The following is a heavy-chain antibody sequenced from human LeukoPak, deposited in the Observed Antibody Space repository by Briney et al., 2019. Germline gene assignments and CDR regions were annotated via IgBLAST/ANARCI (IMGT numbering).Heavy chain of an antibody. CDR2: IRSKANNYAT. CDR1: GFNLSGSA. CDR3: SRPGGSSPDY. Sequence: GGSLRLSCAAAGFNLSGSAMHWVRQASGKGLEWVGRIRSKANNYATTYAASVKGRFTISRDDSKNTIYLQMSSLKTDDTAVYYCSRPGGSSPDYWGQGALVTVSS. V-gene: IGHV3-73*01. D-gene: IGHD6-13*01. J-gene: IGHJ4*02.